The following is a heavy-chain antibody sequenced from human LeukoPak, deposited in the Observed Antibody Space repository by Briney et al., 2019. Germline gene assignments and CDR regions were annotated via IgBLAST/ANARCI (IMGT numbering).Heavy chain of an antibody. V-gene: IGHV3-23*01. CDR3: AKDYGDYVLFFDY. CDR1: GFTFTNYG. J-gene: IGHJ4*02. Sequence: LAGGSLRLSCSASGFTFTNYGMSWVRQAPGKGLEWVSGLSGSGDGQFYADSVEGRFTISRDISKNIWYLQMNSLRAEDTAVYYCAKDYGDYVLFFDYWGQGTLVTVSS. CDR2: LSGSGDGQ. D-gene: IGHD4-17*01.